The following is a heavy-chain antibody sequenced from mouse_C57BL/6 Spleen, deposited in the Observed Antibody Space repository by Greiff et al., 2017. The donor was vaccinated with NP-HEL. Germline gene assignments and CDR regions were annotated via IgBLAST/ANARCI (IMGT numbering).Heavy chain of an antibody. D-gene: IGHD2-3*01. CDR3: ARFPDGYYWFAY. Sequence: VQLQQSGAELVRPGTSVKVSCKASGYAFTNYLIEWIKQRPGQGLEWIGVINPGSGGTNYNEKFKGKATLTADKSSSTAYMQLSSLTSEDSAVYFCARFPDGYYWFAYWGQGTLVTVSA. J-gene: IGHJ3*01. CDR2: INPGSGGT. V-gene: IGHV1-54*01. CDR1: GYAFTNYL.